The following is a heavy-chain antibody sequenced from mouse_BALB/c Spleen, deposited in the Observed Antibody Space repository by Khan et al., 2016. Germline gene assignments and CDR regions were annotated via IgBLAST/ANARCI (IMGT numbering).Heavy chain of an antibody. CDR3: ARDYDGYYSLGY. Sequence: EVQLQESGPSLVKPSQTLSLTCSVTGDSITSGYWNWIRKFPGNKLEFMGYISYSGSTYYNPSPISRISITRDTSKNQYYLQLNSVTTEDTATYXCARDYDGYYSLGYWGQGTTLTVSS. CDR2: ISYSGST. J-gene: IGHJ2*01. CDR1: GDSITSGY. D-gene: IGHD2-3*01. V-gene: IGHV3-8*02.